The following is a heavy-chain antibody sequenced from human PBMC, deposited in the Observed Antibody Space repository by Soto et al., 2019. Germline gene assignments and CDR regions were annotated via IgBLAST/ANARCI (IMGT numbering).Heavy chain of an antibody. Sequence: QVQLVQSGAEVKKPGASVKVSCKASGYIFTNYAMHWMRQAPGQRLEWMGWINADNGETRHSQRFQGRVTLTRDTSANTAYMELSSRKSEDTAVYYCARISGGGGYDPPGIDYWGQGTLVSVSS. CDR3: ARISGGGGYDPPGIDY. CDR2: INADNGET. D-gene: IGHD5-12*01. V-gene: IGHV1-3*01. CDR1: GYIFTNYA. J-gene: IGHJ4*02.